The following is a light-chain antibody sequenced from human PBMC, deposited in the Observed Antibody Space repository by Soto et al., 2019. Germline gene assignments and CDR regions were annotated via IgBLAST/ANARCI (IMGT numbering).Light chain of an antibody. Sequence: QSVLTQPASVSGSPGQSITISCTGTSSDIGNYDYVSWFQQHPGKAPKLLISEVSNRPSGVSYRFSGSKSGTTASLTISGLQAEDEADYHCSSYTRTSSYVFGGGTKLTVL. V-gene: IGLV2-14*01. CDR3: SSYTRTSSYV. J-gene: IGLJ1*01. CDR2: EVS. CDR1: SSDIGNYDY.